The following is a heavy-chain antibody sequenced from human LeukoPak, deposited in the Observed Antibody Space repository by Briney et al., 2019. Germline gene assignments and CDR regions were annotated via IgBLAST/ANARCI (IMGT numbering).Heavy chain of an antibody. V-gene: IGHV3-33*01. J-gene: IGHJ3*02. Sequence: PGRSLRLSCAASGFTFSTYGMHWVRQAPGKGLEWVAVIWYDGSIKYYADSVKGRFTISRDNSKNTLSLQMNSPRAEDTAVYYCARAVGPFDIWGQGTIVIVSS. CDR2: IWYDGSIK. CDR1: GFTFSTYG. CDR3: ARAVGPFDI.